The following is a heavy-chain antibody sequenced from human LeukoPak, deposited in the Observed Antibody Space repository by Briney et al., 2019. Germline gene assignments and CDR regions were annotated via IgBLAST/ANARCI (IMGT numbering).Heavy chain of an antibody. CDR1: VLTLSTYW. J-gene: IGHJ3*02. CDR3: ARRSGGYFLEALRI. D-gene: IGHD1-26*01. Sequence: PGRSLRLSCAACVLTLSTYWMSWIRQPPGKGLEWVSYISSSGSPIYYADSVKGRFTIPRDNAKHSLYLQMNSLRGEDTAVYYCARRSGGYFLEALRIWGQGTMVTVSS. V-gene: IGHV3-11*04. CDR2: ISSSGSPI.